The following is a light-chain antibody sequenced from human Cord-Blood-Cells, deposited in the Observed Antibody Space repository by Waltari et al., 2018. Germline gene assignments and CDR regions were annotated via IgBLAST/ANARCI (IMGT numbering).Light chain of an antibody. CDR3: QQYNSYSPYT. J-gene: IGKJ2*01. CDR2: DAS. CDR1: PSISSW. Sequence: DIQMTQSPSTLSASVGDRVTITCRASPSISSWLAWYQQKPGKAPKLLICDASSLESGVPARFSGSGSGTEFTLTISSLQTDDFAAYYCQQYNSYSPYTVGQGTEVVIQ. V-gene: IGKV1-5*01.